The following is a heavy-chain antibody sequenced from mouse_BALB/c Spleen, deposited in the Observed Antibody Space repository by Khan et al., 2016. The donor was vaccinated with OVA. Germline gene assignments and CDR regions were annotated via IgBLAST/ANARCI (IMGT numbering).Heavy chain of an antibody. Sequence: VRLQQSGAELVKPGASVKLSCTASGFNIKDTYMHWVKQRPEQGLEWIGRIDPANGNTKYDPKFQGKATITADTSSNTAYLQLSSLTSEDTAVYCCARLGGYGMDYWGQGTSVTVSS. V-gene: IGHV14-3*02. CDR1: GFNIKDTY. CDR2: IDPANGNT. CDR3: ARLGGYGMDY. J-gene: IGHJ4*01.